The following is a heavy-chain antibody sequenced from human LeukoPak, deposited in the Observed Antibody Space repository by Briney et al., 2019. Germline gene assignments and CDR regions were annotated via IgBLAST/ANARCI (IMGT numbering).Heavy chain of an antibody. CDR3: ARDLNYYDSSGYYPH. J-gene: IGHJ4*02. D-gene: IGHD3-22*01. Sequence: ASVTVSCKASVYTFTDYYMHWVRQAPGQGLEWMGWINPNSGGTNYAQKFQGRVTMTRDTSISTAYMELSRLRSDDTAVYYCARDLNYYDSSGYYPHWGQGTLVTVSS. CDR1: VYTFTDYY. CDR2: INPNSGGT. V-gene: IGHV1-2*02.